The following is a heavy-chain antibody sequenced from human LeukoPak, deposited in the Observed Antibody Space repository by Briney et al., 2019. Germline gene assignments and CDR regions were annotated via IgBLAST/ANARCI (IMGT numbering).Heavy chain of an antibody. D-gene: IGHD6-13*01. J-gene: IGHJ5*02. CDR1: GGSISIYY. CDR2: IYYSGST. Sequence: PSETLSLTCTVSGGSISIYYWNWIRQSPGKGLEWIGSIYYSGSTYYNPSLKSRVTISVDTSKNQFSLKLSSVTAADTAVYYCARVGRVPYSSSGYNLFDPWGQGTLVTVSS. V-gene: IGHV4-59*12. CDR3: ARVGRVPYSSSGYNLFDP.